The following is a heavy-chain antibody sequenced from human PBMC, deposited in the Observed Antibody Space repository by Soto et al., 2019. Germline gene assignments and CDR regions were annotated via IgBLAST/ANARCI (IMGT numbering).Heavy chain of an antibody. CDR2: IWYDGSNK. J-gene: IGHJ6*03. CDR3: ARERYYVFWSGPPPLYYSYYRDV. D-gene: IGHD3-3*01. V-gene: IGHV3-33*01. CDR1: GFTFSSYG. Sequence: GGSLRLSCAASGFTFSSYGMHWVRQAPGKGLEWVAVIWYDGSNKYYADSVKGRFTISRDNSKNTLYLQMNSLRAEDTAVYYCARERYYVFWSGPPPLYYSYYRDVWGKGTRVTVS.